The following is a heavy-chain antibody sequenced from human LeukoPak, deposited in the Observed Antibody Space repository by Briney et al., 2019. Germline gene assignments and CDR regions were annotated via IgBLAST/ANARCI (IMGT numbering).Heavy chain of an antibody. Sequence: GASVKVSCKASGYTFTGYYMHWVRQAPGQGLEWMGWINPNSGGTNYAQKFQGRVTMTRDTSISTAYMELSRLRSDDTDVYYCARDSPRYKDAFDIWGQGTMVTVSS. CDR2: INPNSGGT. D-gene: IGHD5-24*01. J-gene: IGHJ3*02. CDR1: GYTFTGYY. CDR3: ARDSPRYKDAFDI. V-gene: IGHV1-2*02.